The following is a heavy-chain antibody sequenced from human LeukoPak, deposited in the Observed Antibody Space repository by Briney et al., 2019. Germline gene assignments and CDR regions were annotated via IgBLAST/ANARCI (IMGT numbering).Heavy chain of an antibody. J-gene: IGHJ4*02. CDR2: ISSSSSYI. CDR3: ARGEEKATITALDS. Sequence: GGSLRLSCAASGFTFSNYDMHWVRQAPGKGLEWVSAISSSSSYIYYADSVKGRFTISRDNAENSLYLQMNSLRAVDTAVYFCARGEEKATITALDSWGQGTLVTVSS. V-gene: IGHV3-21*01. D-gene: IGHD5-24*01. CDR1: GFTFSNYD.